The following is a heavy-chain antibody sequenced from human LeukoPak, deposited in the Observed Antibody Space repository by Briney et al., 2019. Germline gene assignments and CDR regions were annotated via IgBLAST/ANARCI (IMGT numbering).Heavy chain of an antibody. Sequence: GGSLRLSCAASGFTFSSYEMNWVRQAPGKGLEWVSYISSSGSTIYYADSVKGRFTISRDNAKNSLYPQMNSLRAEDTAVYYCARSSRIGSGRNNWFDPWGQGTLVTVSS. CDR3: ARSSRIGSGRNNWFDP. D-gene: IGHD3-10*01. V-gene: IGHV3-48*03. CDR1: GFTFSSYE. J-gene: IGHJ5*02. CDR2: ISSSGSTI.